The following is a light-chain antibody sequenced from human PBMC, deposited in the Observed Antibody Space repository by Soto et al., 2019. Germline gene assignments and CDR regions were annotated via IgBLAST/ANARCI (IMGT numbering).Light chain of an antibody. CDR3: KHTVRSPLR. V-gene: IGKV1-39*01. J-gene: IGKJ1*01. Sequence: DIQLTQSPPSLSASVGDTVTITCRASQSVSTYLNWYQQRPGKAPSLLIYSAISLQSGVPSRFSDCGSGTDFTLTIRNLKPEDFGIYDCKHTVRSPLRFGQGTKV. CDR2: SAI. CDR1: QSVSTY.